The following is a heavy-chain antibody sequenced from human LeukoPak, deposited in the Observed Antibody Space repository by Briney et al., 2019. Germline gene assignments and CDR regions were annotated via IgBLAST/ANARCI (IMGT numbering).Heavy chain of an antibody. D-gene: IGHD4-17*01. CDR2: ISSSSSYI. J-gene: IGHJ4*02. CDR3: AGDQKGIMTMVTTTVDY. Sequence: GGSLRLSCAASGFTFSSYSMNWVRQAPGKGLEWVSSISSSSSYIYYADSVKGRFTISRDNAKNSLHLQMNSLRAEDTAVYYCAGDQKGIMTMVTTTVDYWGQGTLVTVSS. V-gene: IGHV3-21*01. CDR1: GFTFSSYS.